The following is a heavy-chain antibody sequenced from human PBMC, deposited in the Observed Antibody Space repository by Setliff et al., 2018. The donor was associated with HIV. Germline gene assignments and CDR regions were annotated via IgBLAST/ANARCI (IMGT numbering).Heavy chain of an antibody. Sequence: NPSETLSLTCIVSGGSISNYYWSWIRQPPGKGLEWIGYIYSSGKTKYNPSLKSRVTMSVDTSQNQFSLNLNSVTAADTAVYFCARHPPKVAYYSSGPTNYLDYWVPETLLVTVSS. V-gene: IGHV4-4*09. D-gene: IGHD3-10*01. CDR2: IYSSGKT. CDR1: GGSISNYY. J-gene: IGHJ4*03. CDR3: ARHPPKVAYYSSGPTNYLDY.